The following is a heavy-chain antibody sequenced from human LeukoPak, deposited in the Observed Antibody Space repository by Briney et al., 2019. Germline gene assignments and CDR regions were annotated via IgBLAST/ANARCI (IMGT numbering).Heavy chain of an antibody. Sequence: GASVKVSCKASGYTFTSYGISWVRQAPGQGLEWMGWISAYNGNTNYAQKLQGRVTMTTDTSTSTAYMELRSLRSDDTAVYYCARSEYSSGWYVGDYYMDVWGKGTTVTVSS. CDR1: GYTFTSYG. V-gene: IGHV1-18*01. CDR2: ISAYNGNT. D-gene: IGHD6-19*01. CDR3: ARSEYSSGWYVGDYYMDV. J-gene: IGHJ6*03.